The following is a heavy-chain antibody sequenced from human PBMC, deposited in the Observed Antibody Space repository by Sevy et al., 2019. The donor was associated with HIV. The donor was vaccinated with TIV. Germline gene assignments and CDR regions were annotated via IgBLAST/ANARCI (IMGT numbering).Heavy chain of an antibody. V-gene: IGHV3-23*01. CDR1: GFTFSSYA. CDR2: ISGSGGRT. CDR3: AKRPVKWWSETLLAPKRGGFDY. Sequence: GGSLRLSCAASGFTFSSYAMSWVRQAPGKGLEWVSAISGSGGRTYYADSVKGRFTISRDNSKNTLYLQMNSLRAEDTAVYYCAKRPVKWWSETLLAPKRGGFDYWGQGTLVTVSS. D-gene: IGHD2-15*01. J-gene: IGHJ4*02.